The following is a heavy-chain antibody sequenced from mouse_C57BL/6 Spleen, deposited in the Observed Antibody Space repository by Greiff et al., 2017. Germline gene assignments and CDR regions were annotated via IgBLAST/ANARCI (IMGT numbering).Heavy chain of an antibody. D-gene: IGHD1-1*01. V-gene: IGHV1-80*01. J-gene: IGHJ2*01. CDR3: ARSESGSSPDY. Sequence: QVQLQQSGAELVKPGASVKISCKASGYAFSSYWMNWVKQRPGKGLEWIGQIYPGDGDTNYNGKFKGKATLTADKSSSTAYMQLSSLTSEDSAVYFCARSESGSSPDYWGQGTTLTVSS. CDR1: GYAFSSYW. CDR2: IYPGDGDT.